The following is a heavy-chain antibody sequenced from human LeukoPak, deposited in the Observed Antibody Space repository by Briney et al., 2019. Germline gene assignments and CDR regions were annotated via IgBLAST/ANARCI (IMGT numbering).Heavy chain of an antibody. CDR3: ASSSGSYYPADYFDY. J-gene: IGHJ4*02. CDR2: ISAYNGNT. V-gene: IGHV1-18*01. D-gene: IGHD1-26*01. Sequence: GAPVKVSCKASGYTFTSYGISWVRQAPGQGLEWMGWISAYNGNTNYAQKLQGRVTMTTDTSTSTAYMELRSLRSDDTAVYYCASSSGSYYPADYFDYWGQGTLVTVSS. CDR1: GYTFTSYG.